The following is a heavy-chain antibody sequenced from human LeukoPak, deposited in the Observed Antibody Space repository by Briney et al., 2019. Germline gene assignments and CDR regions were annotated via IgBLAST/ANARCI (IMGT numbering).Heavy chain of an antibody. Sequence: SETLSLTCTVSGGSISGYYWSWIRQPPGKGLQWIGYIYYSGSTNYNPSLKSRVTISVDTSKNQFSLKLSSVTAADTAVYYCARDYSYYDTPFGNRASDIWGQGTMVTVSS. CDR1: GGSISGYY. V-gene: IGHV4-59*01. CDR3: ARDYSYYDTPFGNRASDI. CDR2: IYYSGST. J-gene: IGHJ3*02. D-gene: IGHD3-22*01.